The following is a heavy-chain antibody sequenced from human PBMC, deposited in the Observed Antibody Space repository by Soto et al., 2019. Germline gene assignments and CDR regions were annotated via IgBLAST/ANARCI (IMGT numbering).Heavy chain of an antibody. D-gene: IGHD1-26*01. CDR3: ARESPVDTPAGEFDP. V-gene: IGHV3-33*01. Sequence: QVQLVESGGGVVQPGRSLRLSCAASGFTFSSYGMHWVRQAPGKGLEWVAVIWYDGSNKYYADSVKGRFTISRDNSKNTLYLQMNSLRAEDTAVYYCARESPVDTPAGEFDPWGQGTLGTVSS. CDR2: IWYDGSNK. CDR1: GFTFSSYG. J-gene: IGHJ5*02.